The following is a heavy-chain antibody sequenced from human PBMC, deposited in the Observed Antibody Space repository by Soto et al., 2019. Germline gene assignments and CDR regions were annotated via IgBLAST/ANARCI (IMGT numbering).Heavy chain of an antibody. CDR1: CYSFTTSL. V-gene: IGHV1-18*01. CDR3: ARSPYGEYDY. CDR2: ISTYNGNT. Sequence: ASVKVSFKASCYSFTTSLITLLLHSPGQGLEWMGWISTYNGNTNYAQKLKDRVTLTTDTSKSTAYMELRSLRPDDTAIYYCARSPYGEYDYWGKGNMVTVSS. J-gene: IGHJ4*02. D-gene: IGHD4-17*01.